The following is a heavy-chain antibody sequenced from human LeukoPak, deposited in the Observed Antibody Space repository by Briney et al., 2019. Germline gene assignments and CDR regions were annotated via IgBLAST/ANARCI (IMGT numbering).Heavy chain of an antibody. CDR2: ISTTGTT. D-gene: IGHD3-3*01. CDR1: GGSVSRGSHY. V-gene: IGHV4-61*02. Sequence: SETLSLTCTVSGGSVSRGSHYWSWIRQPAGKGLEWIGRISTTGTTKYNTSLKSRVTMSMDTSENQFSLTLISVTAADTAVYFCARDFGSDYDFWSSRNTGPFDPWGQGTLVTVSS. CDR3: ARDFGSDYDFWSSRNTGPFDP. J-gene: IGHJ5*02.